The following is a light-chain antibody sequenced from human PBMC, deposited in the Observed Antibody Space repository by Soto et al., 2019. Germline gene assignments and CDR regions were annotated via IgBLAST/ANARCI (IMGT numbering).Light chain of an antibody. CDR3: QKYSSVIT. Sequence: DIQMTQSPSSLSASVGDRVTITCRASQGISNFLAWYQQKPGKVPKLLISAASTLQSGVPSRFSGSVSGTDFTLTITSLQPEDVATYYCQKYSSVITFGQGTRLEIK. V-gene: IGKV1-27*01. CDR2: AAS. J-gene: IGKJ5*01. CDR1: QGISNF.